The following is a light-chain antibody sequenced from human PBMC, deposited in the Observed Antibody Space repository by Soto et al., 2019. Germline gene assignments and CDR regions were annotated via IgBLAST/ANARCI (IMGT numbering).Light chain of an antibody. Sequence: DIQMTQSPSTPSASVGDRVIIVCRASQSIGSWLAWYQQKPGKAPKLLIYKASSLESGVPSRFSGSGSGTEFTLTIRSLQPDDFATYYCHQYNTYLWTFGQGTKVEIK. CDR3: HQYNTYLWT. V-gene: IGKV1-5*03. CDR1: QSIGSW. J-gene: IGKJ1*01. CDR2: KAS.